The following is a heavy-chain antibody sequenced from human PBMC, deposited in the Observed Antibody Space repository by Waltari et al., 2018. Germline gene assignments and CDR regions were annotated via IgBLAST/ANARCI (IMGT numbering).Heavy chain of an antibody. CDR2: IIPIFGTA. J-gene: IGHJ4*02. CDR1: GGTFSSYA. CDR3: ARAHSDGDPYYFDY. Sequence: QVQLVQSGAEVKKPGSSVKVSCKASGGTFSSYAISWVRQAPGQGLEWMGGIIPIFGTANYAQKFQGIVTINTDESTSTGYTELSSLRSEDTAVYYWARAHSDGDPYYFDYWGQGTLVTVSS. D-gene: IGHD4-17*01. V-gene: IGHV1-69*05.